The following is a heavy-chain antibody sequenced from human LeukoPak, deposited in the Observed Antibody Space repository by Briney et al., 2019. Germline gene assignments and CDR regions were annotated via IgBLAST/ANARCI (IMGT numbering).Heavy chain of an antibody. CDR1: GGSMSSYY. CDR2: IFYSGST. V-gene: IGHV4-59*01. Sequence: SETLSLTCTVSGGSMSSYYWSWIRQPPGKGLEWIGYIFYSGSTNYNPSLKSRVTISVDTSKNQFSLKLSSVTAADTAVYYCARVSMGGATNSWGQGTLVTASS. CDR3: ARVSMGGATNS. D-gene: IGHD1-26*01. J-gene: IGHJ4*02.